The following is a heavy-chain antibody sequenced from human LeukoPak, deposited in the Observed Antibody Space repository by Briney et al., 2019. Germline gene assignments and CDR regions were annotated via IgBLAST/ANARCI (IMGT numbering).Heavy chain of an antibody. D-gene: IGHD6-6*01. CDR2: IIPILGIA. J-gene: IGHJ4*02. Sequence: SVEVSCKASGGTFSSYAISWVRQAPGQGLEWMGRIIPILGIANYAQKFQGRVTITADKSTSTAYMELSSLRSEDTAVYYCARDSLGQQLVLFDYWGQGTLVTVSS. CDR1: GGTFSSYA. V-gene: IGHV1-69*04. CDR3: ARDSLGQQLVLFDY.